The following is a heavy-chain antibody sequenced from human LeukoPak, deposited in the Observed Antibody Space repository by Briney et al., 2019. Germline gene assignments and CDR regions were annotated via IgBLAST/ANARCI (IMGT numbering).Heavy chain of an antibody. Sequence: SETLSLTCTVSGGSMNTSCWTWIRQPPGMGLEWIGYIYYSGRTNYNPSLESRVTISVDTSKNQFSLKLNSVTAVDTAVYYCARGSFVSGRPCFEYWGRGILVTVSS. D-gene: IGHD6-19*01. J-gene: IGHJ4*02. CDR3: ARGSFVSGRPCFEY. V-gene: IGHV4-59*01. CDR2: IYYSGRT. CDR1: GGSMNTSC.